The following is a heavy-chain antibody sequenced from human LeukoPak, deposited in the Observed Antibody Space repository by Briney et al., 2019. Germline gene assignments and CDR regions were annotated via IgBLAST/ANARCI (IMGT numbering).Heavy chain of an antibody. J-gene: IGHJ4*02. Sequence: GGSLRLSCEASGFTFSIYGMHWVRQAPGEGLEWVAVIWNDGSNKYYADSVKGRSTISRDNSKNTLYLQMNSLRAEDTAVYSCARASGPFDYWGQGTLVTVSS. CDR2: IWNDGSNK. D-gene: IGHD3-10*01. CDR3: ARASGPFDY. V-gene: IGHV3-33*01. CDR1: GFTFSIYG.